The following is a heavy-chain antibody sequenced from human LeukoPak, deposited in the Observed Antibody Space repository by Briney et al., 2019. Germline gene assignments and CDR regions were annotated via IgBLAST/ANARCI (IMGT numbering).Heavy chain of an antibody. V-gene: IGHV1-69*05. J-gene: IGHJ4*02. CDR3: ARAPRDYDILTGYFYYFDY. Sequence: ASVKVSCKASGGTFSSYAISWVRQAPGQGLEWMGGIIPIFGTANYAQKFQGRVTITTNESTSTAYMELSSLRSEDTAVYYCARAPRDYDILTGYFYYFDYWGQGTLVTVSS. CDR2: IIPIFGTA. D-gene: IGHD3-9*01. CDR1: GGTFSSYA.